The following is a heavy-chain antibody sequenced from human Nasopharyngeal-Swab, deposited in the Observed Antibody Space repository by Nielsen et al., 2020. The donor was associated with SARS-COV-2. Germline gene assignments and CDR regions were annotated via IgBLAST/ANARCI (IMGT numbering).Heavy chain of an antibody. CDR2: IYTSGST. V-gene: IGHV4-4*07. CDR1: GGSISSYY. CDR3: ARVDNYYDSSGYRQYYFDY. Sequence: SETLSLTCTVSGGSISSYYWSWIRQPAGNGLEWIGRIYTSGSTNYNPSLKSRVTMSVDTSKNQFSLKLSSVTAADTAVYYCARVDNYYDSSGYRQYYFDYWGQGTLVTVSS. J-gene: IGHJ4*02. D-gene: IGHD3-22*01.